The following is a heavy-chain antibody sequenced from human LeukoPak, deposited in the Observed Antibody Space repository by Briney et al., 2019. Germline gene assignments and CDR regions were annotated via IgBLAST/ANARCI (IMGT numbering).Heavy chain of an antibody. D-gene: IGHD4-11*01. CDR2: ISGSGGST. Sequence: GGSLRLSCAASGFTFSSYAMSWVRQAPGKGLEWVSAISGSGGSTYYADSVKGRFTISRDNSKNTLYLQMNSLRAEDTAVYYCAKGCNYNVFPRASFDYWGQGTLVIVSS. CDR3: AKGCNYNVFPRASFDY. J-gene: IGHJ4*02. V-gene: IGHV3-23*01. CDR1: GFTFSSYA.